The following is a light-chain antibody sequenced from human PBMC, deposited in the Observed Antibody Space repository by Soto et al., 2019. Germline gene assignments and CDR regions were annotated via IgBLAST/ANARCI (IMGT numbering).Light chain of an antibody. J-gene: IGKJ1*01. CDR2: WAS. CDR3: HQYYNSPQT. CDR1: QSLLSSSDNNNY. V-gene: IGKV4-1*01. Sequence: IVMTQSPDSLAMSLGERATINCKSSQSLLSSSDNNNYLAWFQKKPGQPPKRLFYWASSRESGVPDRFSAGGSGTDFSLTINSLQAEDAAIYFCHQYYNSPQTFGQGNKVEIK.